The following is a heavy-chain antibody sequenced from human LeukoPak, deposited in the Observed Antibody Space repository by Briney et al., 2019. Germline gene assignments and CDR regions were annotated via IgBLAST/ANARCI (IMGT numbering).Heavy chain of an antibody. CDR1: GFTFSSYG. V-gene: IGHV3-33*01. J-gene: IGHJ5*02. Sequence: PGRSLRLSCAASGFTFSSYGMHWVRQAPGKGLEWVAVIWYDGSNKYYADSVKGRFTISRDNSKNTLYLQMNSLRAEDTAVYYCARGVWYYDSSGFPNWFDPWGQGTLVTVS. CDR3: ARGVWYYDSSGFPNWFDP. CDR2: IWYDGSNK. D-gene: IGHD3-22*01.